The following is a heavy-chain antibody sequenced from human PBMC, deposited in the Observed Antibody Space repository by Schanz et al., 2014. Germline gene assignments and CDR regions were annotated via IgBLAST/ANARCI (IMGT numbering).Heavy chain of an antibody. CDR3: ARDRRNADLDY. CDR2: ISGSGGST. V-gene: IGHV3-23*01. D-gene: IGHD1-1*01. CDR1: GFSFSDHA. J-gene: IGHJ4*02. Sequence: PGGSLRLSCAASGFSFSDHAINWVRQAPGKGLEWVSAISGSGGSTYYADSVKGRFTISRDNSKNTLYLQMNSLRAEDTALYYCARDRRNADLDYWGQGTLVTVSP.